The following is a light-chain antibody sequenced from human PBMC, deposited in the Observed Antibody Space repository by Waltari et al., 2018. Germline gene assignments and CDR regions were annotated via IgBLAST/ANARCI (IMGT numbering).Light chain of an antibody. Sequence: QSALTQPASVSGSPGQSITISCTGTSSDVGGYNYVFWYQQYPGKAPKLMIYDGTKRPQGVSGRFSGSKSGNTASLTISGLQTEDEAGYHCASYKGGRGLIFGGGTKLTVL. V-gene: IGLV2-14*01. CDR2: DGT. CDR1: SSDVGGYNY. J-gene: IGLJ2*01. CDR3: ASYKGGRGLI.